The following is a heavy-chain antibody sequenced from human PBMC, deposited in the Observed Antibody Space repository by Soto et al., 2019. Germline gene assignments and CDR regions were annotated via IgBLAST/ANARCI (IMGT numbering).Heavy chain of an antibody. Sequence: ASVKVSCKASGYTFTGYYMHWVRQAPGQWLEWMGWINPNSGGTNYAQKFQGWVTMTRDTSISTAYMELSRLRSDDTAVYYCARGDAAGTLHYYYGMDVWGQGTTVTVSS. V-gene: IGHV1-2*04. CDR1: GYTFTGYY. J-gene: IGHJ6*02. CDR3: ARGDAAGTLHYYYGMDV. D-gene: IGHD6-13*01. CDR2: INPNSGGT.